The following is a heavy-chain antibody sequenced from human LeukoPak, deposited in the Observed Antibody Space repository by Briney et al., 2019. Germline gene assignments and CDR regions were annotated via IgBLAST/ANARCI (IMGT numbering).Heavy chain of an antibody. V-gene: IGHV1-2*02. J-gene: IGHJ4*02. Sequence: ASVKVSGKASGYSFTDYYIHWVRQAPGQGLEWMGWINPNSGDTKYAQKFHGRVTLTRDWSINTAYMELSRLKSDDTVVFYCARGEQWLTRYWGQGTLVTVSS. CDR3: ARGEQWLTRY. D-gene: IGHD6-19*01. CDR2: INPNSGDT. CDR1: GYSFTDYY.